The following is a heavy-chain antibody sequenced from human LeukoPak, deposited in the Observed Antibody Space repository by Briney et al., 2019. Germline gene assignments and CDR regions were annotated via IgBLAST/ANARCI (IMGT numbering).Heavy chain of an antibody. J-gene: IGHJ3*02. CDR1: GFTFSDYY. D-gene: IGHD5-18*01. V-gene: IGHV3-11*01. CDR2: ISSSGSTI. Sequence: GGSLRLSCAASGFTFSDYYMSWIRQAPGKGLEWVSYISSSGSTIYYADSVKGRFTISRDNAKNSLYLQMNSLRAEDTAVYYCARWRGYSYDNDAFDIWGQGTMVTVSS. CDR3: ARWRGYSYDNDAFDI.